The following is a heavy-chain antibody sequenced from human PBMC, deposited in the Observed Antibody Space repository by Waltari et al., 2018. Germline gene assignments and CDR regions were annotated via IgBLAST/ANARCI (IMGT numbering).Heavy chain of an antibody. V-gene: IGHV4-38-2*01. Sequence: QVQLQESGPGLVTPSETLSRTCAVSGYSISSGYSWGWIRQPPGKGLECIGSIYHSGSTYYNPSLKSRVTISVDTSKNQFSLKLSSVTAADTAVYYCARLTRRYYFDYWGQGTLVTVSS. CDR3: ARLTRRYYFDY. CDR2: IYHSGST. J-gene: IGHJ4*02. CDR1: GYSISSGYS. D-gene: IGHD6-6*01.